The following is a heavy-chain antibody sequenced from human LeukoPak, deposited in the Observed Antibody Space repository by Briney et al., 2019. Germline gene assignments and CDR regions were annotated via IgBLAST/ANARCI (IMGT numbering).Heavy chain of an antibody. V-gene: IGHV3-15*01. Sequence: GGSLRLSCAASGFTFSNAWMSWVRQAPGKGLEWVGRIKSKTDGGTADYAAPVKGRFTISRDDSKNTLYLQINILKTEDTAVYYCATDGRWHGRDYWGQGTLVTVSS. CDR3: ATDGRWHGRDY. CDR2: IKSKTDGGTA. CDR1: GFTFSNAW. J-gene: IGHJ4*02. D-gene: IGHD6-13*01.